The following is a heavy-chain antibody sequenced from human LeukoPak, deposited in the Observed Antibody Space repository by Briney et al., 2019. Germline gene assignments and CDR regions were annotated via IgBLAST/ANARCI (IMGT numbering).Heavy chain of an antibody. Sequence: GGSLRLSCAASGFTFSDYYMSWIRQAPGKGLEWVSYISSSGSTIYYADSVKGRFTISRDNSKNTLYLQMNSLRAEDTAVYYCAKAYTSGSYFIDDAFDIWGQGTMVTASS. CDR3: AKAYTSGSYFIDDAFDI. CDR2: ISSSGSTI. D-gene: IGHD3-10*01. V-gene: IGHV3-11*01. CDR1: GFTFSDYY. J-gene: IGHJ3*02.